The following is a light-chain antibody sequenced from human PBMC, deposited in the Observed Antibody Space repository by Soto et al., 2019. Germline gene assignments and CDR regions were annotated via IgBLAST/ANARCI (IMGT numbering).Light chain of an antibody. CDR2: EVS. V-gene: IGLV2-8*01. CDR1: SSDVGGSNY. Sequence: QSALTQPPSASGSPGPSVTLSCIGTSSDVGGSNYVSWYQQHPGKAPKLMIYEVSKRPSGVPDRFSGSKSGNTASLTVSGLQAEDEADYFCSSYAGSNDGVFGGGTKLTVL. J-gene: IGLJ3*02. CDR3: SSYAGSNDGV.